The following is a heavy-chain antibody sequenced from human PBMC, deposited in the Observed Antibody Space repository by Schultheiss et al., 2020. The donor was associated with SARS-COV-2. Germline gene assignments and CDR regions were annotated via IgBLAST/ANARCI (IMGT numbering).Heavy chain of an antibody. V-gene: IGHV4-31*03. CDR1: GDSISRGDYH. CDR2: IYYSGDT. J-gene: IGHJ6*02. Sequence: SETLSLTCTVSGDSISRGDYHWSWVCQHPGKGLEWIGYIYYSGDTSYNPSLKSRVTISGDTSKNQFSLKMSSVTAADTAVYYCARGYRYFYYAMDVWGQGTTVTVSS. D-gene: IGHD5-18*01. CDR3: ARGYRYFYYAMDV.